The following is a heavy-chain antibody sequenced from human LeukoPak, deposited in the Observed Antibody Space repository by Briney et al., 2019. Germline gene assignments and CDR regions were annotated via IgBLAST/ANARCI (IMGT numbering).Heavy chain of an antibody. CDR3: ARARLFGINWFDP. D-gene: IGHD1-20*01. CDR1: GGSISSGGYS. V-gene: IGHV4-30-2*01. Sequence: PSETLSLTCAVSGGSISSGGYSWSWIRQPPGKGLEWIGYIYHSGSTNYNPSLKSRVTISVDTSKNQFSLKLSSVTAADTAVYYCARARLFGINWFDPWGQGTLVTVSS. CDR2: IYHSGST. J-gene: IGHJ5*02.